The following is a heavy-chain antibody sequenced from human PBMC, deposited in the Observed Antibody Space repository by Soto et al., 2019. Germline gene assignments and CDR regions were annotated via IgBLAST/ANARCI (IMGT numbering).Heavy chain of an antibody. CDR2: IWYDGSNK. V-gene: IGHV3-33*01. CDR1: GFTFSSYG. J-gene: IGHJ4*02. CDR3: ARVWITIFGVAAEYFDY. Sequence: GGSLRLSCAASGFTFSSYGMHWVRQAPGKGLEWVAVIWYDGSNKYYADSVKGRFTISRDDSKNTLYLQMNSLRAEDTAVYYCARVWITIFGVAAEYFDYWGQGTLVTVSS. D-gene: IGHD3-3*01.